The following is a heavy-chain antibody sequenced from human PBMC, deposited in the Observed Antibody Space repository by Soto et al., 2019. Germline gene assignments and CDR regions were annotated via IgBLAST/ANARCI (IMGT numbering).Heavy chain of an antibody. Sequence: SETLSLTCTVSVGSVSSGSYYLSWIRQPPGKGLEWIGYIYYSWSTNYNPSLKSRVTISVETSKNQFSLKLSSVTASDTAVYYCARGLINMIVVAPYHYGVDVWGQGTTLTSP. V-gene: IGHV4-61*01. J-gene: IGHJ6*02. CDR1: VGSVSSGSYY. D-gene: IGHD3-22*01. CDR3: ARGLINMIVVAPYHYGVDV. CDR2: IYYSWST.